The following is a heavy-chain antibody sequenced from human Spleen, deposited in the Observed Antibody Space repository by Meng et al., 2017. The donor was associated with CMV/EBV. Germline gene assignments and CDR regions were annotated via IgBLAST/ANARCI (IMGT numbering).Heavy chain of an antibody. CDR2: IGTAGDT. Sequence: GESLKISCAACGFTFSSYDMHWVRQATGKGLEWVSAIGTAGDTYYPGSVKGQFTISRENAKNSLYLQMNSLRAGDTAVYYCAKAPRPSGSYFGGDPFDYWGQGTLVTVSS. J-gene: IGHJ4*02. V-gene: IGHV3-13*03. CDR3: AKAPRPSGSYFGGDPFDY. CDR1: GFTFSSYD. D-gene: IGHD1-26*01.